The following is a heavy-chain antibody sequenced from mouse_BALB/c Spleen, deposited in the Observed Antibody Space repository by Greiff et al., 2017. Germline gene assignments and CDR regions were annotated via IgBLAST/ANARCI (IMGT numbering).Heavy chain of an antibody. CDR3: ARPSFLTMISFAY. D-gene: IGHD2-4*01. Sequence: VQLQQSGPGLVAPSQSLSITCTVSGFSLTSYGVHWVRQPPGKGLEWLGVIWAGGSTNYNSALMSRLSISKDNSKSQVFLKMNSLQTDDTAMYYCARPSFLTMISFAYWGQGTLVTVSA. CDR1: GFSLTSYG. CDR2: IWAGGST. J-gene: IGHJ3*01. V-gene: IGHV2-9*02.